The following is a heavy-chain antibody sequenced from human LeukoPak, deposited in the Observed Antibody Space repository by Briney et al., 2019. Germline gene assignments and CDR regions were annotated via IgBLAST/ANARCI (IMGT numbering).Heavy chain of an antibody. J-gene: IGHJ4*02. CDR3: AKDRGSSIAAADSLLFDY. V-gene: IGHV3-23*01. Sequence: GGSLRLSCAASGFTFSSYAMSWVRQAPGKGLEWVSAISGSGGSAYYADSVKGRFTISRDNSKNTLYLQMNSLRAEDTAVYYCAKDRGSSIAAADSLLFDYWGQGTLVTVSS. CDR1: GFTFSSYA. D-gene: IGHD6-13*01. CDR2: ISGSGGSA.